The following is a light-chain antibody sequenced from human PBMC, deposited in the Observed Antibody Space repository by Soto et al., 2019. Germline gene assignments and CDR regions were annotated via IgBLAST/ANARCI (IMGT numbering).Light chain of an antibody. CDR1: SSDVGGYNY. V-gene: IGLV2-11*01. CDR2: DVT. J-gene: IGLJ2*01. CDR3: CSYAGSYSFEV. Sequence: QSALTQPRSVSGSPGQSVTISCTGTSSDVGGYNYVFWYQQHPGKAPKLMIYDVTKRPSGVPDRFSGSKSGNTASLTISGLQAEDEADYYCCSYAGSYSFEVFGGGTKVTVL.